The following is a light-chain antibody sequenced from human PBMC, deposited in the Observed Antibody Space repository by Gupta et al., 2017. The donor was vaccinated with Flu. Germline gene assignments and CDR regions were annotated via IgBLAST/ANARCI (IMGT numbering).Light chain of an antibody. CDR3: QQYGSSPLT. V-gene: IGKV3-20*01. CDR2: GAS. J-gene: IGKJ4*01. Sequence: EIVLTQSPGTLSLSPGERATLSCRASQSVSSSYLAWYQQKPGQAPRLLIYGASSRATGIPDRFSGSGSGTDFTLTISRLEPEDCAVYYCQQYGSSPLTFGGGTXVEIK. CDR1: QSVSSSY.